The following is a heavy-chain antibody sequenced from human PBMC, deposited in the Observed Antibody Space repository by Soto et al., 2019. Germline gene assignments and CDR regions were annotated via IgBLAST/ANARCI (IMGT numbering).Heavy chain of an antibody. CDR3: ARDRGIAAAGTGFGWFDP. CDR1: GGTFSSYA. CDR2: IIPIFGTA. D-gene: IGHD6-13*01. Sequence: GASVKVSCKASGGTFSSYAISWVRQAPGQGLEWMGGIIPIFGTANYAQKFQGRVTITADESTSTAYMELSSLRSEDTAVYYCARDRGIAAAGTGFGWFDPWGQGTLVTVPS. J-gene: IGHJ5*02. V-gene: IGHV1-69*13.